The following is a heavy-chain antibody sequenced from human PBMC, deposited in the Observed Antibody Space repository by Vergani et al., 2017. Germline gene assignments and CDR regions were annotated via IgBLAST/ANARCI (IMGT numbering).Heavy chain of an antibody. D-gene: IGHD3/OR15-3a*01. J-gene: IGHJ5*01. CDR1: GFSFTTYA. V-gene: IGHV3-23*01. Sequence: EVQLLESGGDLVQPGGSLRLSCAASGFSFTTYAMSWVRQAPGKGLEWVSTINNNGDYTRYEDSVKGRFTISRDNTKSTLYLQMNSLRAEDTAIYYCAKGDWEYWFDSWGQGTLVIVS. CDR2: INNNGDYT. CDR3: AKGDWEYWFDS.